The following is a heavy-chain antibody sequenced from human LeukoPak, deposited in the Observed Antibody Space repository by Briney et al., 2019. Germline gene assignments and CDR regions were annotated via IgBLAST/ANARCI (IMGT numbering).Heavy chain of an antibody. CDR3: ARHAAVEGSSGWSPLWWFDP. V-gene: IGHV3-48*02. Sequence: SGGSLRLSCAASGFTFRSYSMNWVRQAPGKGLEWVSYITSGSSPIYYADSVKGRFTISRDNAKNSLYLQMNSLRDEDTAVYYCARHAAVEGSSGWSPLWWFDPWGQGTLVTVSS. CDR1: GFTFRSYS. J-gene: IGHJ5*02. D-gene: IGHD6-19*01. CDR2: ITSGSSPI.